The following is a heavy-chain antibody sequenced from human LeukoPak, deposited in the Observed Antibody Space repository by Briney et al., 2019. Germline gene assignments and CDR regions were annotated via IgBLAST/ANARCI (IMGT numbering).Heavy chain of an antibody. CDR1: GFTFSSYW. J-gene: IGHJ3*02. V-gene: IGHV3-74*01. CDR3: ARAGDYGSGSCAFDM. CDR2: IRSDGST. Sequence: GGSLRLSCAASGFTFSSYWMHWVRQAPGKGLVWVSRIRSDGSTTYADSVKGRFTISRDNAKNTLYLQMNSLRAEDTAVYYYARAGDYGSGSCAFDMWGQGTMVTVSS. D-gene: IGHD3-10*01.